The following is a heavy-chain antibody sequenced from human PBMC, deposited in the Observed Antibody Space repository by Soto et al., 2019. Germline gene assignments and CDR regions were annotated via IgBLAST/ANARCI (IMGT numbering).Heavy chain of an antibody. CDR2: MSPNSGNT. CDR1: GYSFTNYD. D-gene: IGHD3-3*01. V-gene: IGHV1-8*01. Sequence: QVQLVQSGAEVKKPGASVKVSCKSSGYSFTNYDINWVRQAPGQGLEWMGWMSPNSGNTDYAQKFRDRVAMTRNTSIDTAYMELSSLTSEDTAVYYCASQGVDFWRVGHYYGLGVWGQGTAVTVAS. J-gene: IGHJ6*02. CDR3: ASQGVDFWRVGHYYGLGV.